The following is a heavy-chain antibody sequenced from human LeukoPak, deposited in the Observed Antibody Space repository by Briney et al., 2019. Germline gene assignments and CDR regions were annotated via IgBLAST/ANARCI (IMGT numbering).Heavy chain of an antibody. CDR1: GFTFSTHS. V-gene: IGHV3-21*01. Sequence: GASLRLSCAASGFTFSTHSMNWVRQAPGKGLEWVSSIRSDSNNIYYVDSVKGRFTVSRDNAKISLYLQMNSLRAEDTAVYYCARSERWLPPGDWGQGTLVSVSS. CDR2: IRSDSNNI. CDR3: ARSERWLPPGD. J-gene: IGHJ4*02. D-gene: IGHD5-24*01.